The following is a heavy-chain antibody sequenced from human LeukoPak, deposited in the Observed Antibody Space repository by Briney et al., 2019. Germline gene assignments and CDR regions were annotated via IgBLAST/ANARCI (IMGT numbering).Heavy chain of an antibody. V-gene: IGHV4-34*01. CDR3: ARLSFEWSYGYFDY. CDR1: GGSFSGYY. D-gene: IGHD1-26*01. CDR2: IYYSGST. J-gene: IGHJ4*02. Sequence: PSETLSLTCAVYGGSFSGYYWSWIRQPPGKGLEWIGSIYYSGSTYYNPSLKSRVTISVDTSKNQFSLKLSSVTAADTAVYYCARLSFEWSYGYFDYWGQGTLVTVSS.